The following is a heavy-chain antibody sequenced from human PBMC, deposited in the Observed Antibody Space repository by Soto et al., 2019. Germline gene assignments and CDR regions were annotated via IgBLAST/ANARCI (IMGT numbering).Heavy chain of an antibody. D-gene: IGHD2-2*01. J-gene: IGHJ4*02. CDR1: GGSISGGGYY. V-gene: IGHV4-31*03. CDR3: ARDSTRRGVE. CDR2: IYYSGST. Sequence: SSTLSLTCTVSGGSISGGGYYWSWIRQHPGQGLEWIGYIYYSGSTYYNPSLKSRVTISVDTSKNKLSLKLSSVTAADTAVDDCARDSTRRGVEWGQETPVTV.